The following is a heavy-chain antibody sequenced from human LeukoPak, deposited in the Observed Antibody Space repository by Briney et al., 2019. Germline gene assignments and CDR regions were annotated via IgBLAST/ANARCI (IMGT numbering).Heavy chain of an antibody. CDR2: IIPIFGTA. Sequence: GASVKVSCKASGGTFSSYAISWVRQAPGQGLEWMGGIIPIFGTANYAQKFQGRVTITADKSTSTAYMELSSLRSEDTAVYYCARGGDPYYYYYMDVWGKGTTVTVSS. CDR3: ARGGDPYYYYYMDV. CDR1: GGTFSSYA. J-gene: IGHJ6*03. D-gene: IGHD3-16*01. V-gene: IGHV1-69*06.